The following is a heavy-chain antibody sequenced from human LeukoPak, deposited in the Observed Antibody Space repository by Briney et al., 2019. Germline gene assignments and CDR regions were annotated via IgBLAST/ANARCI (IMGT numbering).Heavy chain of an antibody. V-gene: IGHV4-34*01. CDR2: INHSGST. J-gene: IGHJ4*02. CDR1: GGSFSGYY. CDR3: ARTRSGYYYPIDY. D-gene: IGHD3-22*01. Sequence: SETLSLTCAVYGGSFSGYYWSWIRQPPGKGLEWIGEINHSGSTNYNPSLKSRVTISVDTSKNQFSLKLSSVTAADTAVYYCARTRSGYYYPIDYWGQGTLVTASS.